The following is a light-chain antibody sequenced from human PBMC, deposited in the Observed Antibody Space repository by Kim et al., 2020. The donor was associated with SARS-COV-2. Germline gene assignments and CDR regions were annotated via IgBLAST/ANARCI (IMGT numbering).Light chain of an antibody. CDR1: SGSIASNY. CDR2: EDN. J-gene: IGLJ3*02. V-gene: IGLV6-57*01. CDR3: QSYDSNNQV. Sequence: GNTVTISCTRSSGSIASNYVQWYPQRPGSSPTTVIYEDNQRPSGVPDRFSGSIDSSSNSASLTISGLKTEDGADYYCQSYDSNNQVFGGGTKLTVL.